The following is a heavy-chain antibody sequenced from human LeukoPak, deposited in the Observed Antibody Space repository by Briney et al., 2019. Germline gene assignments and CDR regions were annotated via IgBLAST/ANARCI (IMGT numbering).Heavy chain of an antibody. CDR1: GGSFSGYY. D-gene: IGHD4-17*01. CDR2: VNHGGGA. Sequence: SETLSLTCAVYGGSFSGYYWSWIRQPPGNGLEWLGEVNHGGGANYNPSLKSRVTMSVDTSKNHFSLELSSVTAADTAIYYCARANAVTTVLFDLWGRGTLVTVSS. CDR3: ARANAVTTVLFDL. V-gene: IGHV4-34*01. J-gene: IGHJ2*01.